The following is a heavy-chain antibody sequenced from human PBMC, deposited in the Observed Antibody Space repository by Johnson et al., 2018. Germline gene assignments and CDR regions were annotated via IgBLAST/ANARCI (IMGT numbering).Heavy chain of an antibody. Sequence: QVQLVQSGGGVVQPGRSLRLSCAASGFTFSSYGMHWVRQAPGKGLEWVAVISYDGSNKYYADSVKGRFTISRDNSKNTLYLQMNSLRAEDTSVYYCTDSSGYYYGDAFDIWGQGTMVTVSS. CDR2: ISYDGSNK. CDR1: GFTFSSYG. V-gene: IGHV3-30*03. D-gene: IGHD3-22*01. CDR3: TDSSGYYYGDAFDI. J-gene: IGHJ3*02.